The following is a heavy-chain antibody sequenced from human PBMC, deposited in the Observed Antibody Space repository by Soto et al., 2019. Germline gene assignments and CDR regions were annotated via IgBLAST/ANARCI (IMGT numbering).Heavy chain of an antibody. Sequence: PGGSLRLSCAASGFTVSSNYMSWVRQAPGKGLEWVSVIYSGGSTYYADSVKGRFTISRDNSKNTLYLQMNSLRAEDTAVYYCARGLSRETYYDFWSGYYHYYYYGMDVWGQGTTVTVSS. CDR1: GFTVSSNY. V-gene: IGHV3-53*01. J-gene: IGHJ6*02. CDR3: ARGLSRETYYDFWSGYYHYYYYGMDV. D-gene: IGHD3-3*01. CDR2: IYSGGST.